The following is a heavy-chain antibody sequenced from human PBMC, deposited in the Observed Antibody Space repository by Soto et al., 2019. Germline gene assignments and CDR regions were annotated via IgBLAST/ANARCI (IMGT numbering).Heavy chain of an antibody. D-gene: IGHD6-13*01. CDR2: ISDGGSNI. Sequence: GGSLKLSCVSPGSIFIGYGMHLVRQAPGKGLEWVSVISDGGSNIYYADSVKGRFTISRDNSKNTLYLQMNSLRAEDTALYYCAKDQVGAAARGWFDPWGQGTLVTGSS. J-gene: IGHJ5*02. CDR1: GSIFIGYG. CDR3: AKDQVGAAARGWFDP. V-gene: IGHV3-NL1*01.